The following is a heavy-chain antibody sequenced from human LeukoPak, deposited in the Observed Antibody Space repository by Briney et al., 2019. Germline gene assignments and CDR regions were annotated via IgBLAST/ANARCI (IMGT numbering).Heavy chain of an antibody. Sequence: SETLSLTCTVSGGSISSSSYYWGWIRQPPGKGLEWIGSIYYSGSTHYNPSLKSRVTISVDTSKNQFSLKLSSVTAADTAVYYCARRIAARPNYFDYWGQGTLVTVSS. V-gene: IGHV4-39*01. CDR2: IYYSGST. J-gene: IGHJ4*02. CDR3: ARRIAARPNYFDY. CDR1: GGSISSSSYY. D-gene: IGHD6-6*01.